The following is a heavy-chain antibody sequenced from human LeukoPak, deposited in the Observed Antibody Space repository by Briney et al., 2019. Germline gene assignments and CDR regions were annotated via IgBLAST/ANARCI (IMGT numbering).Heavy chain of an antibody. D-gene: IGHD3-10*01. CDR3: ATLPYYYGSGSLY. CDR2: INHSGST. V-gene: IGHV4-34*01. CDR1: GGSFSGYY. J-gene: IGHJ4*02. Sequence: SETLSLTCAVYGGSFSGYYWSWIRQPPGKGLEWIGEINHSGSTNYNPSLKSRVTISVDTSKNQFSLKLSSVTAADTAVYYCATLPYYYGSGSLYWGQGTLVTVSS.